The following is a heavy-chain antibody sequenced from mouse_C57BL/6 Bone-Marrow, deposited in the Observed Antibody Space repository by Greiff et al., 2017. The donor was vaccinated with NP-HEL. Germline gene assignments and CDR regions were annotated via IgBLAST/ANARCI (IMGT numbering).Heavy chain of an antibody. CDR3: TRGLLGFAY. CDR2: ISSGGDYI. V-gene: IGHV5-9-1*02. J-gene: IGHJ3*01. D-gene: IGHD1-1*01. Sequence: EVMLVESGDGLVKPGGSLKLSCAASGFTFSSYAMSWVRQTPEKRLEWVAYISSGGDYIYYADTVKGRFTISRDNARNTLYLQMSSLKSEDTAMYYCTRGLLGFAYWGQGTLVTVSA. CDR1: GFTFSSYA.